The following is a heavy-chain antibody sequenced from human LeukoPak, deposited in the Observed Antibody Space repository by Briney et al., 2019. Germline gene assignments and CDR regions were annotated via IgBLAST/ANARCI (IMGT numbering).Heavy chain of an antibody. CDR1: GFTFSSYG. D-gene: IGHD4-17*01. Sequence: GRSLRLSCAASGFTFSSYGMHWVRQAPGKGLEWVAVIWYDGSNKYYADSVKGRFTISRDNSKNTLYLQMNSLRAEDTAVYYCARDRDTVTSTYYYYGMDVWGQGTTVTVYS. J-gene: IGHJ6*02. CDR3: ARDRDTVTSTYYYYGMDV. V-gene: IGHV3-33*01. CDR2: IWYDGSNK.